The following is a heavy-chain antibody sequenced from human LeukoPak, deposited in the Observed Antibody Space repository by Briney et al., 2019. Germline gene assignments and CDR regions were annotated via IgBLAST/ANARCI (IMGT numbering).Heavy chain of an antibody. CDR1: GSTFTSYC. CDR2: MNPNSGGT. D-gene: IGHD2-15*01. J-gene: IGHJ5*02. V-gene: IGHV1-2*02. CDR3: ARDGDEGYCSGGSCYPPSHWFDP. Sequence: ASVTLSCNASGSTFTSYCMHWVRQAPGQGLGWVGWMNPNSGGTNYAQKLQGSVTMTRDQFISTAYMELSRLRSDDTAVYYGARDGDEGYCSGGSCYPPSHWFDPWGQGTLVTVSS.